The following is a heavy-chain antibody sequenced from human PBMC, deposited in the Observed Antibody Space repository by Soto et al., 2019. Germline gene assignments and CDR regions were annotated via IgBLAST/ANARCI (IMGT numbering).Heavy chain of an antibody. CDR3: ARDGGLLWFGNQGYFDY. D-gene: IGHD3-10*01. CDR2: IYYSGST. Sequence: SEALSLTCTVSGGSISSYYLSWIRQPPVKGLEWIGYIYYSGSTNYNPSLKSRVTISVDTSKNQFSLKLSSVTAADTAVYYCARDGGLLWFGNQGYFDYWGQGTLVPVSS. CDR1: GGSISSYY. V-gene: IGHV4-59*01. J-gene: IGHJ4*02.